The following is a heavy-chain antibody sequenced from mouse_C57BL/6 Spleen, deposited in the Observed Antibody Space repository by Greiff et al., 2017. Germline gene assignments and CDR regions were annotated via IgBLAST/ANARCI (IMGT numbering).Heavy chain of an antibody. Sequence: VQLQQSGAELMKPGASVKLSCKATGYTFTGYWIEWVKQRPGHGLEWIGEILPGSGSINYNEKLKGKATCTADTSSNTAYMQLSSLTTEDSAIYYCARNDYDVGLFAYWGQGTLVTVSA. CDR3: ARNDYDVGLFAY. CDR2: ILPGSGSI. CDR1: GYTFTGYW. V-gene: IGHV1-9*01. D-gene: IGHD2-4*01. J-gene: IGHJ3*01.